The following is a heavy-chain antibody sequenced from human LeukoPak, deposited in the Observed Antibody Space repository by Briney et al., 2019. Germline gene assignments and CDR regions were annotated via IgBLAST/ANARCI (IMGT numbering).Heavy chain of an antibody. J-gene: IGHJ5*02. CDR3: ARHLGIAVAGTVDP. CDR1: GGSISSYY. V-gene: IGHV4-59*08. Sequence: PSETLSLTCTVSGGSISSYYWSWIRQPPGKGLEWIGYIYYSGSTNYNPSLKSRVTISVDTSKNQFSLKLSSVTAADTAVYYCARHLGIAVAGTVDPWGQGTLVTVSS. D-gene: IGHD6-19*01. CDR2: IYYSGST.